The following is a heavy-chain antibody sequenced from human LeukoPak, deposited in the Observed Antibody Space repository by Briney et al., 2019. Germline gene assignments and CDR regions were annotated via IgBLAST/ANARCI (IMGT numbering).Heavy chain of an antibody. D-gene: IGHD5-18*01. J-gene: IGHJ4*02. CDR3: ARDVDTATDQINDY. CDR1: GYTFTSHG. Sequence: ASVKVSCKASGYTFTSHGISWVRQAPGQGLEWMGWVSTYNGDTNYVPKYQGRVTMTTDTSTSTAYMELRSLRSDDTAVYYCARDVDTATDQINDYWGQGTLVTVSS. CDR2: VSTYNGDT. V-gene: IGHV1-18*04.